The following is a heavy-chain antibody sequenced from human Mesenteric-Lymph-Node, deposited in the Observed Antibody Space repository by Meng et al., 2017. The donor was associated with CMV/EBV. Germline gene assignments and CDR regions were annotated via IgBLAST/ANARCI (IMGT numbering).Heavy chain of an antibody. J-gene: IGHJ5*02. D-gene: IGHD3-22*01. CDR3: ARGTMTTKKRLNWFDL. Sequence: SETLSLTCNVSGGPVSSGDYYWTWIRQSPGKGLEWIGYIYYSGGTDYNPSLKSRVTISVDTSNQFSLKVSSVTAADTAVYYCARGTMTTKKRLNWFDLWGQGSLVTVSS. CDR2: IYYSGGT. V-gene: IGHV4-61*08. CDR1: GGPVSSGDYY.